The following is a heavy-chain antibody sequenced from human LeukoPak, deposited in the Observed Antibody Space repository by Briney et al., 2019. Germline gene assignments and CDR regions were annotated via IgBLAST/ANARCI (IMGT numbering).Heavy chain of an antibody. Sequence: SETLSLTCAVYGGSFSGYYWSWIRQPPGKGLEWIGEINHSGSTNYNPSLKSRVTISVDTSKNQSSLKLSSVTAADTAVYYCARGRRSYGMDVWGQGTTVTVSS. CDR1: GGSFSGYY. CDR3: ARGRRSYGMDV. V-gene: IGHV4-34*01. CDR2: INHSGST. J-gene: IGHJ6*02.